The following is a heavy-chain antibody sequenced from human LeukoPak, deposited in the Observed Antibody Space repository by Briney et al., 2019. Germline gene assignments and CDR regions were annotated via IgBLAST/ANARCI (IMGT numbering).Heavy chain of an antibody. Sequence: GGSLRLSCAASGFTFDDYAMHWVRQAPWKGLEWVSGISWNSGSIGYADSVKGRFTISRDNAKNSLYLQMNSLRAEDTALYYCAKDISGRGYFDYWGQGTLVTVSS. CDR1: GFTFDDYA. CDR2: ISWNSGSI. V-gene: IGHV3-9*01. J-gene: IGHJ4*02. D-gene: IGHD6-25*01. CDR3: AKDISGRGYFDY.